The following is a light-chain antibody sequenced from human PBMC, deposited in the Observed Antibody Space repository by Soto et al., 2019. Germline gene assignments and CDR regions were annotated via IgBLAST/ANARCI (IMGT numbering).Light chain of an antibody. CDR2: AAS. V-gene: IGKV1-39*01. J-gene: IGKJ1*01. CDR3: QQSYSTPPK. CDR1: QSISSY. Sequence: DIQMTQSPSSLSASVGDRVTITCRASQSISSYLNWYQQKPGKAPKLLIYAASSSQSGVPSRFSGSGSGTDFTLTISSLQPEDFATYYCQQSYSTPPKFGQGTKV.